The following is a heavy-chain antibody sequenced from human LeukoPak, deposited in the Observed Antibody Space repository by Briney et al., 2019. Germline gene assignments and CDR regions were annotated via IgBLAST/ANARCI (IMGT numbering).Heavy chain of an antibody. CDR3: AKGDAVVVTASPGY. J-gene: IGHJ4*02. CDR1: GFTFSNYG. D-gene: IGHD2-21*02. CDR2: ISGSGDST. V-gene: IGHV3-23*01. Sequence: PGGSLRLSCAASGFTFSNYGMSWVRQAPGKGLEWVSSISGSGDSTYYADSVKGRFTISRDNSKNTLHLQMNSLRADDTAVYYCAKGDAVVVTASPGYWGQGTLVTVSS.